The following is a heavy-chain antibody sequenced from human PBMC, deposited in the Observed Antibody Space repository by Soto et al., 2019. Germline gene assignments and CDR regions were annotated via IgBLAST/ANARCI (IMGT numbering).Heavy chain of an antibody. CDR2: IYHSGST. J-gene: IGHJ4*02. CDR3: ARQDYGGTNFDY. V-gene: IGHV4-30-2*01. D-gene: IGHD4-17*01. Sequence: QLQLQESGSGLVKPSQTLSLTCAVSGGSISSGGYSWSWIRQPPGKGLEWIGYIYHSGSTYYNPSLEGRVTISVDRSKNQFSLKLSSVTAADTAVYYCARQDYGGTNFDYWGQGTLVTVSS. CDR1: GGSISSGGYS.